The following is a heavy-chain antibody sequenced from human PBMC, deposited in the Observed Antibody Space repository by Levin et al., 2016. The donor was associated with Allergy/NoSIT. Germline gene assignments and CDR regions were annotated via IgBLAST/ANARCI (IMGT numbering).Heavy chain of an antibody. Sequence: WIRQPPGKGLEWIGYIYYSGSTYYNPSLKSRVTISVDTSKNQFSLKLSSVTAADTAVYYCARGITMIVALDAFDIWGQGTMVTVSS. V-gene: IGHV4-31*02. CDR3: ARGITMIVALDAFDI. D-gene: IGHD3-22*01. J-gene: IGHJ3*02. CDR2: IYYSGST.